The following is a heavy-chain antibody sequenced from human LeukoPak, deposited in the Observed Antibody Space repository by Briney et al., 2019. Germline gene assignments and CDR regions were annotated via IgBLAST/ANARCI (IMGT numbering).Heavy chain of an antibody. V-gene: IGHV4-59*01. D-gene: IGHD3-22*01. Sequence: PSETLSLTCTDSAGSISSYYWSWIRQPPGKGLEWIGYIYYSGSTNYNPSLKSRVTISVDTSKNQFSLKLSSVTAADTAVYYCARERRYYYDSSGYYYYYGMDVWGQGTTVTVSS. CDR3: ARERRYYYDSSGYYYYYGMDV. CDR1: AGSISSYY. CDR2: IYYSGST. J-gene: IGHJ6*02.